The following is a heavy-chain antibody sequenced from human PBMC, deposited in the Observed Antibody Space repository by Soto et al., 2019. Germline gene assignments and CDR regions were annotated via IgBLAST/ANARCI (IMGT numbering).Heavy chain of an antibody. D-gene: IGHD5-18*01. Sequence: GGSLRLSCAASGFTFSSYGMHWVRQAPGKGLEWVAVISYDGSNKYYADSVKGRFTISRDNSKNTLYLQMNSLRAEDTAVYYCARDPLQLHLLDAIDIWGQGTMVTVSS. J-gene: IGHJ3*02. CDR1: GFTFSSYG. V-gene: IGHV3-30*03. CDR3: ARDPLQLHLLDAIDI. CDR2: ISYDGSNK.